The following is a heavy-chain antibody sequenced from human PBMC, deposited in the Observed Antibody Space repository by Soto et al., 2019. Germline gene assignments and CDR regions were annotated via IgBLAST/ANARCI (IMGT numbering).Heavy chain of an antibody. D-gene: IGHD6-19*01. V-gene: IGHV1-46*03. CDR2: IDPSGGAT. J-gene: IGHJ4*02. Sequence: QVQLVQSGAEVKKPGASVMVSCRASGYTFTSHYMHWVRQAPGQGLEWMGMIDPSGGATTYAQKFQGRVTITRDTSTTTVYMELSSLRPEDTAVYSCSRGLSQWLFDYWGQGTLVTVSS. CDR1: GYTFTSHY. CDR3: SRGLSQWLFDY.